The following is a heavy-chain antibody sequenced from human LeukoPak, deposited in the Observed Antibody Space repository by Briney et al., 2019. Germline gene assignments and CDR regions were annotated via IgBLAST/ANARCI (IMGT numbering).Heavy chain of an antibody. CDR1: GFTFSSYS. V-gene: IGHV3-48*04. J-gene: IGHJ2*01. D-gene: IGHD3-10*01. CDR3: ARDGGLAYGSGSYYTPFWYFDL. Sequence: QAGGSLRLSCAASGFTFSSYSMNWVRQAPGKGLEWVSYISSSSSTIYYADSVKGRFTISRDNAKNSLYLQMNSLRAEDTAVYYCARDGGLAYGSGSYYTPFWYFDLWGRGTLVTVSS. CDR2: ISSSSSTI.